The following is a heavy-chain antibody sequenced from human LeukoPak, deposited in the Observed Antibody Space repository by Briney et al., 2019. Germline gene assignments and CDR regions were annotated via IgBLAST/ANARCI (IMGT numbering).Heavy chain of an antibody. D-gene: IGHD3-3*01. J-gene: IGHJ4*02. CDR1: GGSISSSSYY. CDR3: ARQGMEYYFDY. V-gene: IGHV4-39*01. CDR2: IYYSGST. Sequence: SETLSLTCTVSGGSISSSSYYWGWIRQPPGKGLEWIGSIYYSGSTYYNPSPKSRVTISVDTSKNQFSLKLSSVTAADTAVYYCARQGMEYYFDYWGQGTLVTVSS.